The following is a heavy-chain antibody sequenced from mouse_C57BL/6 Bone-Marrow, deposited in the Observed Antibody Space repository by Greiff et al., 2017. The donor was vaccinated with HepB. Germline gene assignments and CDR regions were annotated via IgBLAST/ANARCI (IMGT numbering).Heavy chain of an antibody. D-gene: IGHD2-3*01. CDR3: ARYGYYGVLYAMDY. Sequence: EVQRVESGPELVKPGASVKMSCKASGYTFTDYNMHWVKQSHGKSLEWIGYINPNNGGTSYNQKFKGKATLTVNKSSSTAYMELRSLTSEDSAVYYCARYGYYGVLYAMDYWGQGTSVTVSS. J-gene: IGHJ4*01. V-gene: IGHV1-22*01. CDR2: INPNNGGT. CDR1: GYTFTDYN.